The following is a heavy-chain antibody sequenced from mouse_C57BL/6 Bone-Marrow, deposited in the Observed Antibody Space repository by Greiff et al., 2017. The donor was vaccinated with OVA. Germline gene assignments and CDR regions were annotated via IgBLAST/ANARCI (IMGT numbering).Heavy chain of an antibody. Sequence: VQLQQSGPELVKPGASVKISCKASGYTFTDYYMNWVKQSHGKSLEWIGDINPNNGGTSYNQKFKGKATLTVDKSSSTAYMELRSLTSEDSAVYYCARGGLRPYWGQATLVTVSA. CDR2: INPNNGGT. CDR1: GYTFTDYY. J-gene: IGHJ3*01. V-gene: IGHV1-26*01. CDR3: ARGGLRPY. D-gene: IGHD2-4*01.